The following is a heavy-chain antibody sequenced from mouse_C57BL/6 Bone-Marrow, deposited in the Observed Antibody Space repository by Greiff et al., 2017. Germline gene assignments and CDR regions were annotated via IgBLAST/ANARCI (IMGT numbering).Heavy chain of an antibody. D-gene: IGHD3-2*02. CDR1: GFTFSSYA. Sequence: EVMLVESGEGLVKPGGSLTLSCAASGFTFSSYAMSWVRQTPEKRLEWVAYISSGGDYIYYADTVKGRFTISRDTARNTLYLQMSSLKSEDTAMYYCTRRGQLRLYYYAMDYWGQGTSVTVSS. V-gene: IGHV5-9-1*02. J-gene: IGHJ4*01. CDR2: ISSGGDYI. CDR3: TRRGQLRLYYYAMDY.